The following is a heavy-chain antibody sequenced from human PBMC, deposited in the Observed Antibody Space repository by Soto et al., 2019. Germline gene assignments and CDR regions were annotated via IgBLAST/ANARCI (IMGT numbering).Heavy chain of an antibody. J-gene: IGHJ4*02. CDR1: VGSISNAAYS. CDR2: IYPSGMP. V-gene: IGHV4-30-2*01. Sequence: LSLTCTVSVGSISNAAYSWSWIRQPPGKGLEWIGYIYPSGMPFYNPSLRSRVTISIDRSNDQFSLNLKSVTAADTAVYYCARARGGYGRFDAWGKGTLVTVS. D-gene: IGHD5-18*01. CDR3: ARARGGYGRFDA.